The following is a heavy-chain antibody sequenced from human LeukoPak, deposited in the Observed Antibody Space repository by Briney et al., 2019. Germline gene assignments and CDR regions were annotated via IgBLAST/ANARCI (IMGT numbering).Heavy chain of an antibody. V-gene: IGHV4-39*01. CDR2: IYYSGST. CDR1: GGSISSSRYY. D-gene: IGHD3-10*01. Sequence: SETLSLTCTVSGGSISSSRYYWGWIRQPPGKGLEWIGSIYYSGSTYYNPSLKSRVTISVDTSKNQFSLKLSSVTAADTAVYYCARRPTRQRITMVRGVIAGGESLDYWGQGTLVTVSS. CDR3: ARRPTRQRITMVRGVIAGGESLDY. J-gene: IGHJ4*02.